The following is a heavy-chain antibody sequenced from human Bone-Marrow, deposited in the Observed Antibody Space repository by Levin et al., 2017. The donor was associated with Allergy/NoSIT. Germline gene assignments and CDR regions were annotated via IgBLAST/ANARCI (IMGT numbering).Heavy chain of an antibody. Sequence: GESLKISCTASGFTFNNYAMCWVRQAPGKGLECVSDINRNGATTLYADSVKGRFTVSRDNSKNTMYLQMNSLRAEDTAVYYCMSRDILPAYIRFPVEGGWGQGTLVTVSS. CDR3: MSRDILPAYIRFPVEGG. CDR2: INRNGATT. J-gene: IGHJ4*02. CDR1: GFTFNNYA. V-gene: IGHV3-23*01. D-gene: IGHD3-9*01.